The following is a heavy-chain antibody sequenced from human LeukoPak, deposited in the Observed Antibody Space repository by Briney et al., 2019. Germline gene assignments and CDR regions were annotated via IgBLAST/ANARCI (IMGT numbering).Heavy chain of an antibody. CDR2: IRYDGSNK. J-gene: IGHJ3*02. Sequence: GGSLRLSCVASGFTFSSYGMHWVRQAPGKGLEWVAFIRYDGSNKYYADSVKGRFTISRDNSKNTLYLQMNSLRAEDTAVYYCAKSRSGYYQLAFDIWGQGTMVTVSS. V-gene: IGHV3-30*02. D-gene: IGHD3-22*01. CDR3: AKSRSGYYQLAFDI. CDR1: GFTFSSYG.